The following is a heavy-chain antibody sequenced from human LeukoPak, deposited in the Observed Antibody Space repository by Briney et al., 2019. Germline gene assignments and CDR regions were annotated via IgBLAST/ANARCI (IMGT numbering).Heavy chain of an antibody. CDR1: GGSISSGGYY. J-gene: IGHJ4*02. CDR2: IYYSGST. Sequence: SETLSLTCTVSGGSISSGGYYWSWIRQHPGKGLEWIGYIYYSGSTYYNPSPKSRVTISVDTSKNQFSLKLSSVTAADTAVYYCATSIAVAGTALGYYFDYWGQGTLVTVSS. V-gene: IGHV4-31*03. CDR3: ATSIAVAGTALGYYFDY. D-gene: IGHD6-19*01.